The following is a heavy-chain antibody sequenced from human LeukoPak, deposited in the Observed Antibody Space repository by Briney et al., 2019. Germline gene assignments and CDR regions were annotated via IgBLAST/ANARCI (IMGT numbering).Heavy chain of an antibody. V-gene: IGHV1-18*01. CDR3: ARDLNSWLKTDS. CDR1: GYTFTNCG. J-gene: IGHJ4*02. CDR2: SSAYNGDT. D-gene: IGHD5-12*01. Sequence: GASVKVSCKASGYTFTNCGLSWVRQAPGQGLEWMGWSSAYNGDTQYPKKFQGRVTMTRDTSTNTAYMELRSLRSDDTAVYYCARDLNSWLKTDSWGQGTLVTVS.